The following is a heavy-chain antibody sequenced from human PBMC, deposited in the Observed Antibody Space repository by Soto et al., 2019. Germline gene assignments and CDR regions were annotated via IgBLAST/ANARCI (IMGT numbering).Heavy chain of an antibody. CDR3: ARDLGYDILTGYYYNWFDP. CDR1: GYTFTGYY. V-gene: IGHV1-2*04. Sequence: ASVKVSCKASGYTFTGYYMHWVRQAPGQGLEWMGWINPNSGGTNYAQKFQGWVTMTRDTSISTAYMELSRLRSDDTAVYYCARDLGYDILTGYYYNWFDPWGQGTLVTVSS. J-gene: IGHJ5*02. CDR2: INPNSGGT. D-gene: IGHD3-9*01.